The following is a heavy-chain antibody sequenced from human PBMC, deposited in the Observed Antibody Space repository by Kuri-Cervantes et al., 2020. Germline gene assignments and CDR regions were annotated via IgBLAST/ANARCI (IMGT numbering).Heavy chain of an antibody. V-gene: IGHV3-21*01. CDR2: ISSSSSYI. Sequence: GSLRLSCAGSGYTFSRNWMHWVRQAPGKGLEWVSSISSSSSYIYYADSVKGRFTIPRDNAKNSLYLQMNSLRAEDTAVYYCARDGNYYGSGSYFFDYWGQGTLVTVSS. D-gene: IGHD3-10*01. CDR1: GYTFSRNW. CDR3: ARDGNYYGSGSYFFDY. J-gene: IGHJ4*02.